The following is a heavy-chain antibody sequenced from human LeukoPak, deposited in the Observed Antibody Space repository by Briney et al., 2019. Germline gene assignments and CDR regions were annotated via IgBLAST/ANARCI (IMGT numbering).Heavy chain of an antibody. J-gene: IGHJ4*02. V-gene: IGHV4-59*08. Sequence: SETLSLTCTVSGGSISSYYWSWIRQPPGKGLEWIGYIYYSGSTNYNPSLKSRVTISVDTSKNQFTLKLSSVTAADTAVYYCARGDPMDYWGQGTLVTVSS. CDR1: GGSISSYY. CDR3: ARGDPMDY. CDR2: IYYSGST.